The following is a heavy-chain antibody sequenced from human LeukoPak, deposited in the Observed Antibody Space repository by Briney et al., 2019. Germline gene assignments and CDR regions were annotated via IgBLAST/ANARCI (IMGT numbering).Heavy chain of an antibody. CDR1: GGSINSGSYY. CDR3: ARDYGDYAWYGAVRYYYYYMDV. J-gene: IGHJ6*03. V-gene: IGHV4-61*02. D-gene: IGHD4-17*01. CDR2: IYTSGST. Sequence: PSETLSLTCNGSGGSINSGSYYWSWIRQPAGKGLEWIRRIYTSGSTNYNPSLKSRVTISVDTSKNQFSLKLSSVTAADTAVYYCARDYGDYAWYGAVRYYYYYMDVWGKGTTVTVSS.